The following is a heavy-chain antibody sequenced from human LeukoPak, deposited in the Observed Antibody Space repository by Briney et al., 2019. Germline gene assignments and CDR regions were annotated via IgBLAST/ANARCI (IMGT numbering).Heavy chain of an antibody. CDR3: ARDSSSGWSYSVY. J-gene: IGHJ4*02. CDR2: INPSSGGT. CDR1: RYTFTSYD. D-gene: IGHD6-19*01. Sequence: ASVKVSCKASRYTFTSYDINWVRQATGQGLEWMGWINPSSGGTNYAQKFQGRVTMTRDTSISTVYMELSRLRSDDTAMYYCARDSSSGWSYSVYWGQGTLVTVSS. V-gene: IGHV1-2*02.